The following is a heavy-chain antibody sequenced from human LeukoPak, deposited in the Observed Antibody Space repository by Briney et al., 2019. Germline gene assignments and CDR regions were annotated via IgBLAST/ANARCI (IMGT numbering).Heavy chain of an antibody. Sequence: PGGSLRLSCAASGFTFSSYSMNWVRQAPGKGLEWVSSISSSSSYICYADSVKGRFTISRDNAKNSLYLQMNSLRAEDTAVYYCARMEDYGDSKSDYWGQGTLVTVSS. CDR3: ARMEDYGDSKSDY. V-gene: IGHV3-21*01. CDR1: GFTFSSYS. D-gene: IGHD4-17*01. J-gene: IGHJ4*02. CDR2: ISSSSSYI.